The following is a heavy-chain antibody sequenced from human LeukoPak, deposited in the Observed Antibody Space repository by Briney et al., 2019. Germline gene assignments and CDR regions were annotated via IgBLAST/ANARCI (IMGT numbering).Heavy chain of an antibody. CDR1: GLTFYTYA. Sequence: GGSLRLSCEVSGLTFYTYAMSWVRQAPGKGLEWVSAISGRDGRTYYSDSVKGRFTISRDNSQNTLYLQMKTLRAEDTAVYYCSTSPSFGSSWYQFNYWGQGALVIVSS. D-gene: IGHD6-13*01. CDR3: STSPSFGSSWYQFNY. V-gene: IGHV3-23*01. CDR2: ISGRDGRT. J-gene: IGHJ4*02.